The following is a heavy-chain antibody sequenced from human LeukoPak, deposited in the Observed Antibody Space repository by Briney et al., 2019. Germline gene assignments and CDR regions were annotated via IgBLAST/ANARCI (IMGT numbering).Heavy chain of an antibody. D-gene: IGHD2-2*02. CDR2: IIPIFGTA. Sequence: SVKVSCKASGGTFSSYAISWVRQAPGQGLEWMGGIIPIFGTANYAQKFQGRVTITADKSTSTAYMELSSLRSEDTAVYYCARDPRDCSSTSCYTISGWFDPWGQGTLVTVSS. J-gene: IGHJ5*02. V-gene: IGHV1-69*06. CDR3: ARDPRDCSSTSCYTISGWFDP. CDR1: GGTFSSYA.